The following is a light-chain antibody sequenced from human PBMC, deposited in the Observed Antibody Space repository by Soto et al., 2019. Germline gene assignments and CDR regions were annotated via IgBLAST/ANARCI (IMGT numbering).Light chain of an antibody. CDR2: GAS. CDR3: HQYSSSPRT. CDR1: QSVSNNY. Sequence: EVVLTQSPGTLSLSPGERATLSCRASQSVSNNYLAWYQQKPGQAPRLLIYGASTRATGVPDRFSGSGSGTEFTLTISRLEPVDFVVFYCHQYSSSPRTFGQGTRVEVK. J-gene: IGKJ1*01. V-gene: IGKV3-20*01.